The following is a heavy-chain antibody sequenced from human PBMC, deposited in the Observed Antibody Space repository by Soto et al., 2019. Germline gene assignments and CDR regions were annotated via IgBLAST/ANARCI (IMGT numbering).Heavy chain of an antibody. J-gene: IGHJ4*02. CDR1: GFTFSSYA. CDR2: ISGSGGGT. D-gene: IGHD3-9*01. V-gene: IGHV3-23*01. CDR3: VASDYDILTGFI. Sequence: GRSLRLSCAASGFTFSSYAMSWVRQAPGKGLEWVSGISGSGGGTNYADSVKGRFTISRDNSKNTLHLQMNSLRAEDTAVYYCVASDYDILTGFICGQGTLVTVSS.